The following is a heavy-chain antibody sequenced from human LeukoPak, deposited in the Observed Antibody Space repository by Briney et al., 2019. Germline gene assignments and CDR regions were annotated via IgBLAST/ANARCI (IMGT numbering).Heavy chain of an antibody. D-gene: IGHD6-19*01. CDR3: AKDARRSSGWYFFDH. V-gene: IGHV3-23*01. CDR1: GFSFSNYG. Sequence: GGSLRLSCAASGFSFSNYGMHWVRQAPGKGLEWVSAVSDSGDRTYYVDSVKGRFTISRDNSKNTLYLQMNSLRAEDTAVYYCAKDARRSSGWYFFDHWGQGTLVTVSS. J-gene: IGHJ4*02. CDR2: VSDSGDRT.